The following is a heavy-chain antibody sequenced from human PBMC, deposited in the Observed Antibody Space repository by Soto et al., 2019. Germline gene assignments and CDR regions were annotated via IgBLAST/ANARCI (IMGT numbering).Heavy chain of an antibody. CDR2: FFIGGNT. D-gene: IGHD3-9*01. J-gene: IGHJ4*02. Sequence: SETLSLTCTVSGGSISSGDYYWGWMRQPPGKGLEWIASFFIGGNTYYNPSLKSRVTISVDTSKNQFSLKLSSVTAADTAVYYCASVSYFNAFDYWGQGTLVTVSS. CDR1: GGSISSGDYY. V-gene: IGHV4-39*01. CDR3: ASVSYFNAFDY.